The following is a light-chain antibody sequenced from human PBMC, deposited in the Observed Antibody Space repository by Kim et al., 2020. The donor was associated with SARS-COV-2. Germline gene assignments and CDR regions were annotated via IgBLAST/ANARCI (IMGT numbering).Light chain of an antibody. CDR3: AAWDDSPNAWV. CDR2: SDD. V-gene: IGLV1-44*01. CDR1: SSNIARNP. J-gene: IGLJ3*02. Sequence: QSALTQPPSVSETPGQRVTISCSGSSSNIARNPVNWYQQLPGTAPKLLIYSDDQRPSGVADRFSGSKSGTSASLAISGLQSGDEADYYCAAWDDSPNAWVFGGGTKSPS.